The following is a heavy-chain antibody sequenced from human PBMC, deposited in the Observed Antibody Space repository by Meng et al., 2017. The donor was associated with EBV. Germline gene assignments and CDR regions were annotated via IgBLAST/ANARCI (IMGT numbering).Heavy chain of an antibody. Sequence: QVQLVQSGSELKKPXAFXKVSKASGYSLSTFAMNWVRQAPGQGLEWMGWINTDTGYATYAQGFRGRFVFSLETSVSTAYLQINSLKAADTAMYYCARGLAYGDYGVDYWGQGTLVTVSS. V-gene: IGHV7-4-1*02. CDR1: GYSLSTFA. D-gene: IGHD2-21*01. CDR2: INTDTGYA. CDR3: ARGLAYGDYGVDY. J-gene: IGHJ4*02.